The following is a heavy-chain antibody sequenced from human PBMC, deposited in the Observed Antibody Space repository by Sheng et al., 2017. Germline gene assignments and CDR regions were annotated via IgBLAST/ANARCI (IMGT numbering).Heavy chain of an antibody. D-gene: IGHD5-18*01. CDR2: ISTYNGHT. CDR3: ARTHVGYGDNSVY. J-gene: IGHJ4*02. CDR1: GYTFATYD. V-gene: IGHV1-18*01. Sequence: QVQLVQSGAEVKNPGSSVKVSCQASGYTFATYDITWVRQAPGQGLEWMGWISTYNGHTNYAPNVQGRVIMTTDTSTRTAYMELRSLTSEDTAVYYCARTHVGYGDNSVYWGQGTLVTVAS.